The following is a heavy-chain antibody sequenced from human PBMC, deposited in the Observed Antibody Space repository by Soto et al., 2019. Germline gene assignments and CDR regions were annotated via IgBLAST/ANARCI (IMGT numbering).Heavy chain of an antibody. V-gene: IGHV3-43D*03. Sequence: GGSLRLSCAASGFTFDDYAMHWVRQAPGKGLEWVSLISWDGGSTYYADSVKGRFTISRDNSKNSLYLQMNSLRAEDTALYYCAKDRRYSYGGGMDVWGQGTTVTVSS. CDR2: ISWDGGST. CDR3: AKDRRYSYGGGMDV. D-gene: IGHD5-18*01. J-gene: IGHJ6*02. CDR1: GFTFDDYA.